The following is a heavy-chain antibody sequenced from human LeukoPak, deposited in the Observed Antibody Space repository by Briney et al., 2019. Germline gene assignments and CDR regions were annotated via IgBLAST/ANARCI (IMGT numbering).Heavy chain of an antibody. Sequence: PSETLSPTCTVSGGSISSYYWSWIRQPPGKGLEWIGYIYYSGSTNYNPSLKSRVTISVDTSKNQFSLKLSSVTAADTAVYYCARGPEDSSGYYPFDYWGQGTLVTVSS. CDR2: IYYSGST. J-gene: IGHJ4*02. D-gene: IGHD3-22*01. CDR1: GGSISSYY. V-gene: IGHV4-59*01. CDR3: ARGPEDSSGYYPFDY.